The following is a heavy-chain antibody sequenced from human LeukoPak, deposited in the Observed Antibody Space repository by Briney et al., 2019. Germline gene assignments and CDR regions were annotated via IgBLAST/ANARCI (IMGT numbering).Heavy chain of an antibody. CDR2: IIPIFGTA. CDR1: GGTFSSYA. D-gene: IGHD2-15*01. Sequence: SVKVSCKASGGTFSSYAISWVRQAPGQGLEWMGGIIPIFGTANYAQKFQGRVTITADKSTSTAYMELSSLRSEDTAVYYCARGGDYCSGGSCYSVGPYYYYYMDVWGKGTTVTVSS. V-gene: IGHV1-69*06. CDR3: ARGGDYCSGGSCYSVGPYYYYYMDV. J-gene: IGHJ6*03.